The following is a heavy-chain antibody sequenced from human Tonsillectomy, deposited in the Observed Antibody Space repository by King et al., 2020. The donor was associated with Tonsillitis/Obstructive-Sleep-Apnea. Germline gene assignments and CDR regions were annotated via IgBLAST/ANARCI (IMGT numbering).Heavy chain of an antibody. J-gene: IGHJ5*02. D-gene: IGHD6-6*01. CDR3: ARSYLSSPLYNWFDP. Sequence: VQLQQWGAGLLKPSETLSLTCAVYGGSFSGYYWSWIRQPPGKGLEWIGEINHSGSTNYNPSFKSRVTISVDTSKNQFSLKLSSVTAADTAVYYCARSYLSSPLYNWFDPWGQGTLVTVSS. V-gene: IGHV4-34*01. CDR2: INHSGST. CDR1: GGSFSGYY.